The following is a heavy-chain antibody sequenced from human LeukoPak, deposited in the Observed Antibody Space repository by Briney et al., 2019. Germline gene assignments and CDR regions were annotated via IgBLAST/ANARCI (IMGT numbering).Heavy chain of an antibody. D-gene: IGHD5-18*01. CDR1: GFTFSSYA. CDR2: ISYDGSNK. J-gene: IGHJ4*02. CDR3: ARVPLSHLVTAMAVCDY. Sequence: GGSLRLSCAASGFTFSSYAMHWVRQAPGKGLEWVAVISYDGSNKYHADSAKGRFTISRDNSKNTLYLQMNSVRAEDTAVYYCARVPLSHLVTAMAVCDYRGQGTLVTVSS. V-gene: IGHV3-30-3*01.